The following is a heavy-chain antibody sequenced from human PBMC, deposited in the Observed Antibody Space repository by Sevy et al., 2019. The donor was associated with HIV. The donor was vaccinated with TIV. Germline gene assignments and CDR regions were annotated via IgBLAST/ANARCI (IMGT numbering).Heavy chain of an antibody. J-gene: IGHJ4*02. V-gene: IGHV1-2*02. D-gene: IGHD4-17*01. CDR2: INPNSGGT. CDR1: GYTFTGYY. CDR3: ARTGRGYGDYERFDY. Sequence: ASVKVSCKASGYTFTGYYMHWVRQAPGQGLEWMGWINPNSGGTNYAQKFQGRVTMTRDTSISTAYMELSRLRSDDTAVYYCARTGRGYGDYERFDYWGQGTLVTVSS.